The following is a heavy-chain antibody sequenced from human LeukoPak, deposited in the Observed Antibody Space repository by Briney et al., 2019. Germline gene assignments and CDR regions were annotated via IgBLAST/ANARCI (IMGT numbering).Heavy chain of an antibody. Sequence: GGSLRLSCAASGFNFDDYAMHWVRQAPGKGLEWVSGISWNSGSIGYADSVKGRFTISRDNAKNSLYLQMNSLRAEDTALYYCAKEGGALTDYYYYGMDVWGQGTTVTVSS. V-gene: IGHV3-9*01. CDR1: GFNFDDYA. J-gene: IGHJ6*02. D-gene: IGHD1-26*01. CDR2: ISWNSGSI. CDR3: AKEGGALTDYYYYGMDV.